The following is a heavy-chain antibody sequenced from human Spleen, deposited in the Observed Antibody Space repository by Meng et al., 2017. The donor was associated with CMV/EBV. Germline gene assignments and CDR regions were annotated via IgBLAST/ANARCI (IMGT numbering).Heavy chain of an antibody. CDR1: SYA. V-gene: IGHV3-23*03. Sequence: SYAMSWVRQAPGKGLEWVSVIYSGGSSTYYADSVKGRFTISRDNSKNTLYLQMNSLRAEDTAVYYCAKVAAYYYDSSGYKTDAFDIWGQGTMVTVSS. D-gene: IGHD3-22*01. J-gene: IGHJ3*02. CDR3: AKVAAYYYDSSGYKTDAFDI. CDR2: IYSGGSST.